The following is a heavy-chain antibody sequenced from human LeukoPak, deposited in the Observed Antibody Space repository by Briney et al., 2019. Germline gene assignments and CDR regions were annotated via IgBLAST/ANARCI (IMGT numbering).Heavy chain of an antibody. J-gene: IGHJ6*02. Sequence: SETLSLTCTVSGGSISSYYWSWIRQPAGKGLEWIGRIYTSGSTNYNPSLKSRVTMSVDTSENQFSLKVSSVTAADTAVYFCARERYYHYYGMDVWGQGTTVTVSS. CDR1: GGSISSYY. CDR3: ARERYYHYYGMDV. V-gene: IGHV4-4*07. CDR2: IYTSGST.